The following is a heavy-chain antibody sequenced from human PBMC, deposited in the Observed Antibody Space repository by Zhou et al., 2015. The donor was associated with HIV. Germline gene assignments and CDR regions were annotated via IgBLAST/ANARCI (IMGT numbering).Heavy chain of an antibody. D-gene: IGHD3-22*01. CDR2: INPKSGDT. CDR3: ATDDIGGYHSFNY. Sequence: QVQLVQSGAEVKKPGASVRVSCKASGYTFTAYHVHWVRQAPEKGLEWLGRINPKSGDTNYAQNVQGRVTMSQDASISTAYMELRTLRSDDAAIYYCATDDIGGYHSFNYWGQGTLVSVSS. CDR1: GYTFTAYH. V-gene: IGHV1-2*06. J-gene: IGHJ4*02.